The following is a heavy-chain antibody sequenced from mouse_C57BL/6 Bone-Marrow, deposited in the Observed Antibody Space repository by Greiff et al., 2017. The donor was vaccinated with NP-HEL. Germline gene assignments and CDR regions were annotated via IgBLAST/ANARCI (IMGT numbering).Heavy chain of an antibody. CDR2: IYPGDGDT. CDR3: ARWDYYGSSYAMDY. D-gene: IGHD1-1*01. Sequence: VQLQESGPELVKPGASVKISCKASGYAFSSSWMNWVKQRPGQGLEWIGRIYPGDGDTNYTGKFKGKATLTADKSSSTAYMQLSSLTSEDSAVYFCARWDYYGSSYAMDYWGQGTSVTVSS. V-gene: IGHV1-82*01. J-gene: IGHJ4*01. CDR1: GYAFSSSW.